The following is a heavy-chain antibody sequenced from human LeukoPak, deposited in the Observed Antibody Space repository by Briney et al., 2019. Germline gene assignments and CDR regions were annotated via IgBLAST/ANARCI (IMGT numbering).Heavy chain of an antibody. CDR3: ASSSGYSYGYLVYDYYYYMDV. D-gene: IGHD5-18*01. J-gene: IGHJ6*03. CDR2: IYTSGST. V-gene: IGHV4-4*07. Sequence: PSETLFLTCTVSGGSVSSYYWSWIRQPAGKGLEWIGRIYTSGSTSYNPSFKTRVTMSVDTSKNQFSLKLSSVTAADTAVYYCASSSGYSYGYLVYDYYYYMDVWGKGTTVTVSS. CDR1: GGSVSSYY.